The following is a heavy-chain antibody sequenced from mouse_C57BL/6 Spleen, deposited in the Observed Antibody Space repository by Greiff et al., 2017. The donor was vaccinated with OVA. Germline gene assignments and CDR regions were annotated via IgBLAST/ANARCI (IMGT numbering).Heavy chain of an antibody. CDR2: IERKRGGK. V-gene: IGHV1-72*01. D-gene: IGHD1-1*02. CDR3: ARGRVGALDY. J-gene: IGHJ2*01. Sequence: QVQLQQSGAELVKPGASVKLSCKASGYTFTSYGRKGGKKRQGGGREGIGRIERKRGGKKENEKVSSKATLTVDKPSSTAYMQLSSLTSEDSAVYYCARGRVGALDYWGQGTTRTVSS. CDR1: GYTFTSYG.